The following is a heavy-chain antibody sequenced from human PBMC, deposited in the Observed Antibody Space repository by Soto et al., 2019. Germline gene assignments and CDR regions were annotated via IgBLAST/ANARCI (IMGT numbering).Heavy chain of an antibody. V-gene: IGHV1-3*01. CDR1: GYTFTSYA. CDR2: INAGNGNT. CDR3: AREYNYYYYMDV. Sequence: ASVKVSCKASGYTFTSYAMHWVRQAPGQRLEWMGWINAGNGNTKYSQKLQGRVTITRDTSASTAYMELSSLRSEDTAVYYCAREYNYYYYMDVWGKGTTVTVSS. J-gene: IGHJ6*03.